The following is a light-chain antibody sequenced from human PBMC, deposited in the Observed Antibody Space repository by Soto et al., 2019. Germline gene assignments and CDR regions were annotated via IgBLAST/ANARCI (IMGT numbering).Light chain of an antibody. V-gene: IGLV3-21*02. CDR3: QVWDSSSDHYV. J-gene: IGLJ1*01. Sequence: SYELTQPPSVSVAPGQTARITWGGNNIGSKSVHWYQQKPCQAPVLVVYVDSDRPSGIPERFSGSNSGNTATLTISRVEAGDEADYYCQVWDSSSDHYVFGTGTKVTVL. CDR1: NIGSKS. CDR2: VDS.